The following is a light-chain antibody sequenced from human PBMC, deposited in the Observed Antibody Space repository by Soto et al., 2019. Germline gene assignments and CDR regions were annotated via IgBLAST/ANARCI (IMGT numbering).Light chain of an antibody. CDR2: AAS. J-gene: IGKJ1*01. CDR3: LQVYNFPWT. CDR1: QSIRND. Sequence: AIQVTQSPSSLPASVGDRVTITCRASQSIRNDLGWYQQKPGKAPKVLIFAASTLESGVPSRFSGSGSGTDFTLTICSLQPEDFATYYCLQVYNFPWTFGQGTKVEIK. V-gene: IGKV1-6*01.